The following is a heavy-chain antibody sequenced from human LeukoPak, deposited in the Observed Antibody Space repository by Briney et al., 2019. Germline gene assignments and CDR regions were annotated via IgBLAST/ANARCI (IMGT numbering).Heavy chain of an antibody. V-gene: IGHV3-48*02. CDR3: GRTDGMDV. CDR2: ISSSSSTI. CDR1: GFTFSSYS. J-gene: IGHJ6*02. Sequence: GGSLRLSCAASGFTFSSYSMNWVRQAPGKGLEWVSYISSSSSTIYYADSVKGRFTISRDNAKNSVYLQMNSLRDEGTAVYYCGRTDGMDVWGQGTTVTVSS.